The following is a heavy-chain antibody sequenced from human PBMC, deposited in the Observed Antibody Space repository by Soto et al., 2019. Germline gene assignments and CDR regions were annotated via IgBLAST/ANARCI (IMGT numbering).Heavy chain of an antibody. CDR2: ISGSGGST. J-gene: IGHJ4*02. CDR1: GFTFSSYA. Sequence: GGSLRLSCAASGFTFSSYAMSWVRQAPGKGLEWVSAISGSGGSTYYADSVKGRFTISRDNSKNTLYLQMNGLRAEDTAVYYCAKDVTVEFRALHWGQGTLVTVSS. CDR3: AKDVTVEFRALH. D-gene: IGHD3-10*01. V-gene: IGHV3-23*01.